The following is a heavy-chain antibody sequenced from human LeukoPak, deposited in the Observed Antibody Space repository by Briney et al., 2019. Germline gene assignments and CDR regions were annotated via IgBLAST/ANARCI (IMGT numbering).Heavy chain of an antibody. Sequence: ASVKVSCKASGYTFTSYDINWVRQATGQGLEWMGWMNPNSGNTGYAQKFQGRVTITRNTSISTAYMELSSLRSEDTAVYYCATGNPYYYYMDVWGKGTTVTVSS. CDR1: GYTFTSYD. CDR2: MNPNSGNT. V-gene: IGHV1-8*03. D-gene: IGHD1-14*01. J-gene: IGHJ6*03. CDR3: ATGNPYYYYMDV.